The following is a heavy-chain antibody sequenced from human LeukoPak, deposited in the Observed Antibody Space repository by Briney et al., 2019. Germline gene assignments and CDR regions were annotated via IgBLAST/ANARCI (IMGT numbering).Heavy chain of an antibody. CDR1: GGSISSGNYF. J-gene: IGHJ6*03. Sequence: SQTLSLTCTVSGGSISSGNYFWSWIRQPPGKGLECIGYVYYSDSTNYNPSLKSRVTVSVDTSKNQFSLKLTSVTAADTAVYYCARFPGSAEYRHYYYMDVWGKGTTVTVSS. V-gene: IGHV4-61*01. D-gene: IGHD2-15*01. CDR3: ARFPGSAEYRHYYYMDV. CDR2: VYYSDST.